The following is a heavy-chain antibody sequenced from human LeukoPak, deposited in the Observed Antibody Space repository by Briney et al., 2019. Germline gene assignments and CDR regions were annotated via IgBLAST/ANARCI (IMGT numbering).Heavy chain of an antibody. CDR2: IYSGGST. CDR3: AREGYSGYSYGLDY. Sequence: GGSLRLSCAASGFTVSTNYLSWVRQAPGKGLEWVSVIYSGGSTYYADSVKGRFTISRDNYKNTLYLQMNSLRAEDTAMYYCAREGYSGYSYGLDYWGQGTLVTVSS. V-gene: IGHV3-66*01. J-gene: IGHJ4*02. CDR1: GFTVSTNY. D-gene: IGHD5-18*01.